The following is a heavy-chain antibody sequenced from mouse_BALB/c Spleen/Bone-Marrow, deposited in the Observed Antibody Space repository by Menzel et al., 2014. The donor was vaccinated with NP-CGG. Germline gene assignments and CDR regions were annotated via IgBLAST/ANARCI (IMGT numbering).Heavy chain of an antibody. J-gene: IGHJ3*01. D-gene: IGHD2-4*01. V-gene: IGHV1-4*01. Sequence: QVQLQQSGAELARPGASVKMSCKASGYTFXSYTMHWVKQRPGQGLEWIGYINPSSGYTNYNQKFKDKATLTADKSSSTAYMQLSSLTSGDSAVYYCARFFYDYDGPWFAYWGQGTLVTVSA. CDR2: INPSSGYT. CDR1: GYTFXSYT. CDR3: ARFFYDYDGPWFAY.